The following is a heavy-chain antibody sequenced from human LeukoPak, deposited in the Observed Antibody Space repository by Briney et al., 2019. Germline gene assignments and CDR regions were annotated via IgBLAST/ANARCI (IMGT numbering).Heavy chain of an antibody. V-gene: IGHV3-21*01. CDR1: GFTFSSYW. CDR3: ARSAVAGTIDY. J-gene: IGHJ4*02. CDR2: ISSSSSYI. Sequence: GGSLRLSCAASGFTFSSYWMSWVRQAPGKGLEWVSSISSSSSYIYYADSVKGRFTISRDNAKNSLYLQMNSLGAEDTAVYYCARSAVAGTIDYWGQGTLVTVSS. D-gene: IGHD6-19*01.